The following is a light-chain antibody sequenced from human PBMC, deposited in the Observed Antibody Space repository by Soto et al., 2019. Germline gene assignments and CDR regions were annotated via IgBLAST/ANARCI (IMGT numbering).Light chain of an antibody. Sequence: EIVLTQSPATLSLSPGERATLSCRASQSVSSYLAWYQQKPGQAPRLLIYDASNRATGIPARFSGSGSVTDFTLTISSLEPEDCAVYYCQQRSNWPVTFGQGTRLEIK. J-gene: IGKJ5*01. CDR2: DAS. CDR3: QQRSNWPVT. CDR1: QSVSSY. V-gene: IGKV3-11*01.